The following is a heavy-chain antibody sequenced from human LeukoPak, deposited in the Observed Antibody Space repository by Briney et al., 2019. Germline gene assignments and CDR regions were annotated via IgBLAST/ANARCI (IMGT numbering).Heavy chain of an antibody. J-gene: IGHJ3*02. CDR3: ARAGKTGTTGDAFDI. CDR1: GYRFASYW. CDR2: IYPGDSDT. Sequence: GESLKISCTGFGYRFASYWIAWVRQMPGKGLEWMGIIYPGDSDTRYSPSFQGQVTISVDKSISTAYLQWSSLKASDAAMYYCARAGKTGTTGDAFDIWGQGTMVTVS. D-gene: IGHD1-1*01. V-gene: IGHV5-51*01.